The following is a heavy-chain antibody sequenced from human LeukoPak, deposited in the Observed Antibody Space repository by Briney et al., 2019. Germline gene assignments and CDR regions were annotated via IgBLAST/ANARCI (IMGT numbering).Heavy chain of an antibody. CDR3: ARVLYYYDSSGPSRNDN. CDR1: GYTFTGYY. CDR2: INPNSCGT. D-gene: IGHD3-22*01. Sequence: GASVKVSCKASGYTFTGYYMHWVRQAPGQGLEWMGWINPNSCGTNYAQKFQGRVTMTRDTSISTAYMELSRLRSDDTAVYYCARVLYYYDSSGPSRNDNWGQGTLGTVSS. J-gene: IGHJ4*02. V-gene: IGHV1-2*02.